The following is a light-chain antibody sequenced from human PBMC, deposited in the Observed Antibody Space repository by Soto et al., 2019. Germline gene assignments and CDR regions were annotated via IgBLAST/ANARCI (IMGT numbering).Light chain of an antibody. V-gene: IGLV1-40*01. CDR3: HSYDVSLRGPA. Sequence: QSVLTQPPSLSGAPGQRVTISCTGSSSNIGAGYDVHWYQHLPGTAPKVLIFDNSNRPSGVPDRFSGSKSGTSASLAITGLPAEDEAVYYCHSYDVSLRGPAFGGGTKLTVL. CDR2: DNS. J-gene: IGLJ2*01. CDR1: SSNIGAGYD.